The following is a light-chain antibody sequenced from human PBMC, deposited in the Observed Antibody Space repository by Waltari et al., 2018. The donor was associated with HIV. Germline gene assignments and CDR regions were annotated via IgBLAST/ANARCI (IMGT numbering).Light chain of an antibody. CDR1: QSVLYSSNNKNY. J-gene: IGKJ1*01. CDR3: QQYYDTPWT. V-gene: IGKV4-1*01. CDR2: WAS. Sequence: DIVMTQSPDSLVVSLAERATINCKSSQSVLYSSNNKNYLAWYQQKPGQPPQLLISWASTRESGVPDRFSGSGSGTDFTLTISSLQAEDVAVYYCQQYYDTPWTFGQGTKVEIK.